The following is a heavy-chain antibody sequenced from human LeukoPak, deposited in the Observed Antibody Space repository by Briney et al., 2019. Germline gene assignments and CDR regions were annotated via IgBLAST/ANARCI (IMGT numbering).Heavy chain of an antibody. V-gene: IGHV5-51*01. CDR2: IYPGDSDT. Sequence: GESLKISCKGSGYSFTSYWIGWVRQMPGKGLEWMGIIYPGDSDTRYSPSFQGQVTNSADKSISTAYLQWSSLKASDTAMYYCARHVGSSWYLSWFDPWGQGTLVTVSS. D-gene: IGHD6-13*01. J-gene: IGHJ5*02. CDR1: GYSFTSYW. CDR3: ARHVGSSWYLSWFDP.